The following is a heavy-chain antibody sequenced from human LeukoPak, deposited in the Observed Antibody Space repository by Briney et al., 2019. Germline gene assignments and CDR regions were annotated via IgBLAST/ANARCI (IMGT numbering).Heavy chain of an antibody. Sequence: SETLSLTCAVYGGSFSGYYWSWIRQPPGKGLEWIGYIYYSGSTYYNPSLKSRVTISVDTSKNQFSLKLSSVTAADTAVYYCARASSPTVVTPVFDPWGQGTLVTVSS. CDR3: ARASSPTVVTPVFDP. D-gene: IGHD4-23*01. V-gene: IGHV4-30-4*01. J-gene: IGHJ5*02. CDR1: GGSFSGYY. CDR2: IYYSGST.